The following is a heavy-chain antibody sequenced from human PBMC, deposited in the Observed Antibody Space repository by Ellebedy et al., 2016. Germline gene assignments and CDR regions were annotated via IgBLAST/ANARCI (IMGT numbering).Heavy chain of an antibody. J-gene: IGHJ4*02. V-gene: IGHV1-3*01. D-gene: IGHD3-22*01. CDR1: GYTFTNYA. CDR3: ARPFDGSGSFDY. CDR2: IIAGNGNT. Sequence: ASVKVSXNASGYTFTNYAIHWVRQAPGQGLEWMGWIIAGNGNTKYSQKFQARVTITRDTSASTAYMELSSLRSEDTAVYYCARPFDGSGSFDYWGQGTLVTVSS.